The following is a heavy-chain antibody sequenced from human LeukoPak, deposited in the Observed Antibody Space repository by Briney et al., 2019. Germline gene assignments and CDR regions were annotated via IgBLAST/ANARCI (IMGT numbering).Heavy chain of an antibody. Sequence: PSQTLSLTCTVSGGSISSGSYYWSWIRQPAGKGLEWIGRIYTSGSTNYNPSLKGRVTISVDTSKNQFSLKLSSVTAADTAVYYCARDGSSGWYGDWFDPWGQGTLVTVSS. D-gene: IGHD6-19*01. J-gene: IGHJ5*02. V-gene: IGHV4-61*02. CDR3: ARDGSSGWYGDWFDP. CDR1: GGSISSGSYY. CDR2: IYTSGST.